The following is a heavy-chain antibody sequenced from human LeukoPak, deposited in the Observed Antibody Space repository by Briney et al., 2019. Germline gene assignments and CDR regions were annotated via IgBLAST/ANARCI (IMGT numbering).Heavy chain of an antibody. D-gene: IGHD2-2*01. CDR2: ISVSGGST. CDR3: AKTGGAPAGFDY. CDR1: GFTFSSYA. V-gene: IGHV3-23*01. J-gene: IGHJ4*02. Sequence: AGGSLRLSCTASGFTFSSYAMSWVRQAPGKGLEWVSAISVSGGSTYYADSVKGRFTISRDNSKNTLYLQMNSLRAEDTAVYYCAKTGGAPAGFDYWGQGTLVTVSS.